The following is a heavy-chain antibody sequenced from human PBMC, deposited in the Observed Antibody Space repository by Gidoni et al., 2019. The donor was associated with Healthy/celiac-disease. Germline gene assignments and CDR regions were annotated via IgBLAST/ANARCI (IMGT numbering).Heavy chain of an antibody. CDR2: ISSSSSYI. J-gene: IGHJ6*02. D-gene: IGHD2-15*01. CDR1: GFTFSSDS. V-gene: IGHV3-21*01. CDR3: ARDSVDTVVTPSTGMDV. Sequence: EVQLVVPGGGLVKLGGSLRPSCAASGFTFSSDSMNWVRQAPGKGLEWVSSISSSSSYIYYADSVKGRFTISRDNAKNSLYLQMNSLRAEDTAVYYCARDSVDTVVTPSTGMDVWGQGTTVTVSS.